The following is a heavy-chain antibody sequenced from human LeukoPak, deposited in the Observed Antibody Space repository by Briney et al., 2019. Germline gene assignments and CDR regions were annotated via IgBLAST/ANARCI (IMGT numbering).Heavy chain of an antibody. Sequence: ASVKVSCKVSGYTLTELSMHWVRRAPGKGLEWMGGFDPEDGETIYAQKFQGRVTMTEDTSTDTAYMELSSLRSEDTAVYYCATPITMVRGVGYWFDPWGQGTLVTVSS. CDR2: FDPEDGET. D-gene: IGHD3-10*01. CDR3: ATPITMVRGVGYWFDP. CDR1: GYTLTELS. J-gene: IGHJ5*02. V-gene: IGHV1-24*01.